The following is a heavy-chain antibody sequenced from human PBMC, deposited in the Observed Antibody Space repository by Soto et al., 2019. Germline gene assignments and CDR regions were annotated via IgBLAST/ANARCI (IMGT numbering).Heavy chain of an antibody. Sequence: SETLSLTCTVSGGSISSSSYYWGWIRQPPGKGLEWIGSIYYSGSTYYNPSPKSRVTISVDTSKNQFSLKLSSVTAADTAVYYCARRGNGDNWFDPWGQGTLVTVSS. CDR2: IYYSGST. V-gene: IGHV4-39*01. J-gene: IGHJ5*02. CDR1: GGSISSSSYY. D-gene: IGHD2-8*01. CDR3: ARRGNGDNWFDP.